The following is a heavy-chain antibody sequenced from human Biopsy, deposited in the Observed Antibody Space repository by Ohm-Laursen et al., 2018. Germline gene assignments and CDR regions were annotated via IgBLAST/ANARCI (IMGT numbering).Heavy chain of an antibody. CDR2: INVYSNKK. CDR3: ARSPGRDRMDV. Sequence: SLRLSCTASEFTFSGYSMNWVRQAPGRGLEWDSYINVYSNKKYYADSVKGRFIVSRDNDKNSLYLQMNSLRAEDTSVYHCARSPGRDRMDVWGQGTTVIVSS. V-gene: IGHV3-48*04. D-gene: IGHD1-14*01. CDR1: EFTFSGYS. J-gene: IGHJ6*02.